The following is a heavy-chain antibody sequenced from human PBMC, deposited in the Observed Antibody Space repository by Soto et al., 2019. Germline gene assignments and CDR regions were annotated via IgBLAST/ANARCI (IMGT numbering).Heavy chain of an antibody. J-gene: IGHJ4*02. Sequence: PGGSLRLSCAASGFTFSSYLMTWVRQTPRKGLEWVASIKEDGSKKYYVDSVKGRFTISRDNAKNSLYLQMNSLRAEDTAVYYCVRTSLVVAAATREDYWGQGTLVTVSS. CDR3: VRTSLVVAAATREDY. CDR1: GFTFSSYL. CDR2: IKEDGSKK. D-gene: IGHD2-15*01. V-gene: IGHV3-7*01.